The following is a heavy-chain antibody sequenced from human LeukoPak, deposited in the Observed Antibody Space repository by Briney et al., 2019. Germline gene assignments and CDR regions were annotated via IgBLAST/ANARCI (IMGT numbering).Heavy chain of an antibody. CDR2: IYTSGST. CDR3: VRSNPSVDYGDYAFDY. V-gene: IGHV4-4*07. CDR1: GGSISSYY. J-gene: IGHJ4*02. Sequence: SETLSLTCTVSGGSISSYYWSWIRQPAGKGLEWIGRIYTSGSTNYNPSLKSRVTMSVDTSKNQFSLKLSSVTAADTAVYYCVRSNPSVDYGDYAFDYWGQGTLVTVSS. D-gene: IGHD4-17*01.